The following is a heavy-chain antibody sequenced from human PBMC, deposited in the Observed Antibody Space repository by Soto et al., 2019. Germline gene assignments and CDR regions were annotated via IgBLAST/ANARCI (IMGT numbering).Heavy chain of an antibody. CDR1: GGSISSGGYY. V-gene: IGHV4-31*03. CDR2: IYYSGST. J-gene: IGHJ6*02. D-gene: IGHD2-15*01. Sequence: QVQLQESGPGLVKPSQTLSLTCTVSGGSISSGGYYWSWIRQHPGKGLEWIGYIYYSGSTYYTPSLKSRXXIXVXXSKNQFSLKLSSVTAADTAVYYCAREDIVPYGMDVWGQGTTVTVSS. CDR3: AREDIVPYGMDV.